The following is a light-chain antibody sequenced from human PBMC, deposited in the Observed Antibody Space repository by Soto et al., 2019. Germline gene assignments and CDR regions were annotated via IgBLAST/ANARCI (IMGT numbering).Light chain of an antibody. J-gene: IGKJ4*01. Sequence: EIVLTQSPATLSLSPGERATLSCRASQSVSSYLAWYQQRPGQAPRLLIYDVSNGATGIPARFSGSGSGTDFTLTISSLEPEDFAVSYCQQSGDWPLTFGGGTKVEIK. CDR1: QSVSSY. V-gene: IGKV3-11*01. CDR3: QQSGDWPLT. CDR2: DVS.